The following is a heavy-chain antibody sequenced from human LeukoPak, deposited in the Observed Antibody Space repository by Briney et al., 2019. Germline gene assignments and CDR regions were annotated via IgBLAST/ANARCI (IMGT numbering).Heavy chain of an antibody. J-gene: IGHJ4*02. CDR3: ARGGGSGSYYKDYFDY. V-gene: IGHV3-30*04. D-gene: IGHD3-10*01. CDR2: ISYDGSNK. CDR1: GFTFSSYA. Sequence: PGGSLRLSCAASGFTFSSYAMHWVRQAPGKGLEWVAVISYDGSNKYYADSVKGRFTISRDNSKNTLYLQMNSLRAEDTAVYYCARGGGSGSYYKDYFDYWGRGTLVTVSS.